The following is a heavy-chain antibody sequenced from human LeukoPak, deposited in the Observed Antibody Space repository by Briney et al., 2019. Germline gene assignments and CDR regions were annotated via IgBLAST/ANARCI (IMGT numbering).Heavy chain of an antibody. Sequence: GGSLRLSCAASGFTFSSYAMSWVRQAPGKGLEWVSAISGSGGSTYYADSVKGRFTISRDNSKNTLYLQMNSLRAEDTAVYYCARDAIVVVPAAASPIYYYGMDVWGQGTTVTVSS. CDR3: ARDAIVVVPAAASPIYYYGMDV. D-gene: IGHD2-2*01. V-gene: IGHV3-23*01. CDR1: GFTFSSYA. CDR2: ISGSGGST. J-gene: IGHJ6*02.